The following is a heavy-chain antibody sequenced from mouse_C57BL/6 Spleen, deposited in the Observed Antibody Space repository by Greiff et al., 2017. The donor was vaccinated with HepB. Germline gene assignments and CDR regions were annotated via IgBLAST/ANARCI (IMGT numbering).Heavy chain of an antibody. CDR2: INPYNGGT. J-gene: IGHJ4*01. Sequence: EVQLQQSGPVLVKPGASVKMSCKASGYPFTDYYMNWVKQSHGKSLEWIGVINPYNGGTSYNQKFKGKATLTVDKSSSTAYMELNSLTSEDSAVYYCARYEYDGNYYAMDYGGQGTSVTVSS. D-gene: IGHD2-4*01. CDR1: GYPFTDYY. CDR3: ARYEYDGNYYAMDY. V-gene: IGHV1-19*01.